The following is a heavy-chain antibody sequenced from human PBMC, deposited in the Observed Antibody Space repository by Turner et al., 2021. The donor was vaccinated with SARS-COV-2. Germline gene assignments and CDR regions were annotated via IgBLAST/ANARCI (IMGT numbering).Heavy chain of an antibody. V-gene: IGHV3-30*18. CDR2: ISYDGSNK. D-gene: IGHD1-26*01. CDR3: AKIYGGSYFAAFDY. CDR1: GFTFSTYG. J-gene: IGHJ4*02. Sequence: QVQLVESGGGVVPPGRSLRLSCAASGFTFSTYGMHWVRQAPGKGLEWVALISYDGSNKYYADSVKGRFTISRDNSKNTLYLQMNSLRAEDTAVYYCAKIYGGSYFAAFDYWGQGTLVTVSS.